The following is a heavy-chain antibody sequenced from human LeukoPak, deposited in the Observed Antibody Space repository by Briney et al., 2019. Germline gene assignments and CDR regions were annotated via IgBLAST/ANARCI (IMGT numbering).Heavy chain of an antibody. CDR1: GYTFTSYG. D-gene: IGHD6-6*01. J-gene: IGHJ4*02. V-gene: IGHV1-18*01. Sequence: GASVKVSCKASGYTFTSYGISWVRQAPGQGLEWMGWISAYNGNTNYAQKLQGRVTMTTDTSTSRAYMELRSLRSDDTAVYYCARDRSIDRPYYFDYWGQGTLVTVSS. CDR2: ISAYNGNT. CDR3: ARDRSIDRPYYFDY.